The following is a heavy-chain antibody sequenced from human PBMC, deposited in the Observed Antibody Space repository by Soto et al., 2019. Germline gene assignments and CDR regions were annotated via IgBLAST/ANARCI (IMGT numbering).Heavy chain of an antibody. J-gene: IGHJ5*02. CDR1: VFPVRPNY. D-gene: IGHD3-22*01. Sequence: VGTLRLSCAGSVFPVRPNYMIWVRQAPGKGLEWVSVIYSGGTTYYADSVKGRFTISRDNSKNTLYLQMNSLRAEDTAVYYCARNGDSSDYRGWFDPWGQGT. V-gene: IGHV3-66*01. CDR3: ARNGDSSDYRGWFDP. CDR2: IYSGGTT.